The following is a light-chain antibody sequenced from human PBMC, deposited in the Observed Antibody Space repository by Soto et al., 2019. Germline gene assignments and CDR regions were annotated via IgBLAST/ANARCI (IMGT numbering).Light chain of an antibody. Sequence: QSVLTHPPSASGTPWHRVSISFSGSSSNIGSHPVNWYQQLPGTAPKLLLYGDNQRPSGVPDRFSGSKSGTSASLAISGLQSEDEAHYYCASWDNSLNGLYVFGTGTKVTVL. CDR1: SSNIGSHP. V-gene: IGLV1-44*01. J-gene: IGLJ1*01. CDR2: GDN. CDR3: ASWDNSLNGLYV.